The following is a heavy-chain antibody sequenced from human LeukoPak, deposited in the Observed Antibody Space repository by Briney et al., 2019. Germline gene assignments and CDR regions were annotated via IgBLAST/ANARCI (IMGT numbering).Heavy chain of an antibody. CDR3: ARSRNYDSTGYNPTYYFDS. D-gene: IGHD3-22*01. J-gene: IGHJ4*02. CDR2: IYNTVDV. CDR1: DGSIIGSY. Sequence: SETLSLTCTVSDGSIIGSYWTWIRQSPGGGLEYIGYIYNTVDVNYSPSLKSRVTISIDMSRSQFSLRLKSVTAADTAIYYCARSRNYDSTGYNPTYYFDSWGQGALVTVSS. V-gene: IGHV4-59*01.